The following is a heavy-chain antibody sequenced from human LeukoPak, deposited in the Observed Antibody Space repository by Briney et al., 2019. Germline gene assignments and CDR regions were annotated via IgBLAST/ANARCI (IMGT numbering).Heavy chain of an antibody. CDR3: ARYSYGPHYYYYGMDV. V-gene: IGHV3-23*01. D-gene: IGHD5-18*01. CDR2: ISGSGGST. Sequence: GGSLRLSCVASRLIFTNNGLSWVRQAPGKGLEWVSAISGSGGSTYYADSVKGRFTIFRDNSKNTLYLQMNSLRAEDTAVYYCARYSYGPHYYYYGMDVWGQGTTVTVSS. CDR1: RLIFTNNG. J-gene: IGHJ6*02.